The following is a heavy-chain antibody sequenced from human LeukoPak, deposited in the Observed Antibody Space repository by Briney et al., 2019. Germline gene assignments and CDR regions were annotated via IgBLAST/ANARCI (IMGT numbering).Heavy chain of an antibody. D-gene: IGHD2/OR15-2a*01. V-gene: IGHV3-23*01. Sequence: PGGSLRLSCAASGFTFSSYAMSWVRQAPGKGLEWVSAISSSGSTIYYADSVKGRFTISRDNAKNSLYLQMNSLRAEDTAVYYCAKENYFFHIWGQGTMVTVSS. CDR2: ISSSGSTI. CDR3: AKENYFFHI. CDR1: GFTFSSYA. J-gene: IGHJ3*02.